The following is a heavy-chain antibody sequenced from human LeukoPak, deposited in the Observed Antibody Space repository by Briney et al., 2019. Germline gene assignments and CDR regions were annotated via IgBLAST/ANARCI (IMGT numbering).Heavy chain of an antibody. CDR1: GGSISSSSYY. D-gene: IGHD3-10*01. J-gene: IGHJ5*02. CDR3: ARGGYYGSGNDFRFDP. CDR2: IYYSGST. Sequence: SETLSLTCTVSGGSISSSSYYWGWIRQPPGKGLEWIGSIYYSGSTYYNPSLKSRVTISVDTSKNHFSLKLSSVTAADTAIYYCARGGYYGSGNDFRFDPWGQGTLVTVSS. V-gene: IGHV4-39*02.